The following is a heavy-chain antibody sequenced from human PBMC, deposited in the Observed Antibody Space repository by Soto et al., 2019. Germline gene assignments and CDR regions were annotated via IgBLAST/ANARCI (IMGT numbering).Heavy chain of an antibody. CDR1: GFTFSSYW. Sequence: LRLSCAASGFTFSSYWMSWVRQAPGKGLEWVANIKQDGSEKYYVDSVKGRFTISRDNAKNSLYLQMNSLRAEDTAVYYCARDGGNSSGWYYYYYGMDVWGQGTTVTVSS. CDR3: ARDGGNSSGWYYYYYGMDV. V-gene: IGHV3-7*01. CDR2: IKQDGSEK. J-gene: IGHJ6*02. D-gene: IGHD6-19*01.